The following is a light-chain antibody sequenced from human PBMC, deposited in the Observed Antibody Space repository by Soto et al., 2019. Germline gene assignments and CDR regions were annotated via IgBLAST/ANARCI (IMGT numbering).Light chain of an antibody. J-gene: IGLJ2*01. CDR1: SSDVGAYNY. V-gene: IGLV2-8*01. CDR2: DVT. CDR3: SSYAGSNIVL. Sequence: QSVLTQPPSASGSPGQSVTISCTGTSSDVGAYNYVSWYQQHPGKAPKLMIYDVTKRPSGVPDRFSGSKSGNTASLTVSGLQAEDEADYYCSSYAGSNIVLFGGGTKLTVL.